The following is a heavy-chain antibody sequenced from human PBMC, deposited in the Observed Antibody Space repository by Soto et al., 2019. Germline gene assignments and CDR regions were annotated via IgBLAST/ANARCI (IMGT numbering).Heavy chain of an antibody. CDR1: GYTFTSYY. V-gene: IGHV1-46*01. J-gene: IGHJ6*02. Sequence: ASVKVSCKASGYTFTSYYMHWVRQAPGQGLEWMGITNPSGGSTSYAQKFQGRVTITADESTSTAYMELSSLRSEDTAVYYCASAIFRAGMDVWGQGTTVTVSS. D-gene: IGHD3-3*01. CDR2: TNPSGGST. CDR3: ASAIFRAGMDV.